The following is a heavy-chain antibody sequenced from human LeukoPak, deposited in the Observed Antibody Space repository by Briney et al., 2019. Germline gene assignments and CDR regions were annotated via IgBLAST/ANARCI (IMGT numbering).Heavy chain of an antibody. D-gene: IGHD4-17*01. CDR1: GGTLSSYA. CDR2: VIPIFGTA. V-gene: IGHV1-69*05. J-gene: IGHJ4*02. CDR3: ATTVTTGYFDY. Sequence: SSVTVSRTGSGGTLSSYAISWVRQAPGQGLEWMGGVIPIFGTANYAQKFQGRVTITTDESTSTAYMELSSLRSEDTAVFYCATTVTTGYFDYWGQGTLVTVSS.